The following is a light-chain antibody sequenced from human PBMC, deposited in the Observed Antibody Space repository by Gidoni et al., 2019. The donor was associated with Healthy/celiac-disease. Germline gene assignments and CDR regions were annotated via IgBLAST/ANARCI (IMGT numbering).Light chain of an antibody. V-gene: IGLV3-1*01. Sequence: SYELTQPPSVSVSPGQTASITCSGEKLGDKYACWYQQKPGQSPVLVIYQASKRPSGIPERFSGSHSGNTATLTISGTQAMDEADYYCQAWDSSTAEVFGGGPKLTVL. CDR3: QAWDSSTAEV. J-gene: IGLJ2*01. CDR2: QAS. CDR1: KLGDKY.